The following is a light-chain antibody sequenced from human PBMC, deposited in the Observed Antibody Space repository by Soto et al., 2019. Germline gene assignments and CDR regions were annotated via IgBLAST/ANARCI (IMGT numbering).Light chain of an antibody. V-gene: IGKV3D-15*01. J-gene: IGKJ4*01. Sequence: EIVMTQSQGTLSVSPGEGVTLSCRASQSVGTDLAWYQQKPGRAPRLLIYAASTRATGVPARFSGSGSGTEFTLTISSLQSEDFAVYYCQQYHRWPLTFGGGTKVDIK. CDR2: AAS. CDR3: QQYHRWPLT. CDR1: QSVGTD.